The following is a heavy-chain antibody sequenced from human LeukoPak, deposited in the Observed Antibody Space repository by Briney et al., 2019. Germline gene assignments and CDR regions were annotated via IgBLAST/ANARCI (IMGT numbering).Heavy chain of an antibody. CDR2: INHSGST. J-gene: IGHJ4*02. V-gene: IGHV4-34*01. D-gene: IGHD2-2*02. CDR1: GGSFSGYY. Sequence: PSETLSLTCAVYGGSFSGYYWSWIRQPPGKGLEWIGEINHSGSTNYNPSLKSRVTISVDTSKNQFSLKLSSVTAADTAVYYCATLGYCSSTSCYIDYWGQGTLVTVSS. CDR3: ATLGYCSSTSCYIDY.